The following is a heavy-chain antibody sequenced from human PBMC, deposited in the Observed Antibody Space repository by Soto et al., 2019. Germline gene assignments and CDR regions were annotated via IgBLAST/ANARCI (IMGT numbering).Heavy chain of an antibody. V-gene: IGHV1-58*01. CDR1: GFTFTSSA. J-gene: IGHJ4*02. CDR3: AAGVVLEWLLADY. D-gene: IGHD3-3*01. Sequence: QMQLVQSGPEVKKPGTSVKVSCKASGFTFTSSAVQWVRQARGLRLEWIGWIVVGSGNTNYAQKFQERVTITRDMSTSTAYMELSSLRSEDTAVYYCAAGVVLEWLLADYWGQGTLVTVSS. CDR2: IVVGSGNT.